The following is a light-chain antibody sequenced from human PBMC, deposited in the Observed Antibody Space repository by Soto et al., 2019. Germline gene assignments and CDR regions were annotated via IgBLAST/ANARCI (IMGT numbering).Light chain of an antibody. CDR1: QSVLYSSNNKNY. CDR2: WAS. J-gene: IGKJ1*01. CDR3: QQWSSVPKT. Sequence: DIVMTQSPDSLAVSLGERATINCKSSQSVLYSSNNKNYLAWYQQKPGQPPKLLIYWASTRESGVPERFSGSGSGTDFTLTISSLQAEDVAVYYCQQWSSVPKTFGQGTKVEIK. V-gene: IGKV4-1*01.